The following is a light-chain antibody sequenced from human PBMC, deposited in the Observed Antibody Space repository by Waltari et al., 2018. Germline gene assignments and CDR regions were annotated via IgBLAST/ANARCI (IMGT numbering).Light chain of an antibody. CDR1: SSDVGNYKR. Sequence: QSALTQPASVSGSPGQSITISCTGTSSDVGNYKRVSWYQQHPGKAPKVMIYAVSKRPSGFSGRFSGSKSGDMASLTISGLQPEDEAEYFCSSYAGSSKGVFGGGTKVTVL. V-gene: IGLV2-23*02. CDR3: SSYAGSSKGV. CDR2: AVS. J-gene: IGLJ2*01.